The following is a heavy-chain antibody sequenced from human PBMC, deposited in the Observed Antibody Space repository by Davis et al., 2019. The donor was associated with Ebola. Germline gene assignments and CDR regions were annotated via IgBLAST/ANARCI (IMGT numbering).Heavy chain of an antibody. CDR1: GFTFSSYA. Sequence: GGSLRLSCAASGFTFSSYAMHWVRQAPGKGLEWVAVISYDGSNKYYADSVKGRFTISRDNSKNTLYLQMNSLRAEDTAVYYCAKDKGYYYDYYGMDVWGQGTTVTVSS. V-gene: IGHV3-30*04. CDR3: AKDKGYYYDYYGMDV. CDR2: ISYDGSNK. J-gene: IGHJ6*02.